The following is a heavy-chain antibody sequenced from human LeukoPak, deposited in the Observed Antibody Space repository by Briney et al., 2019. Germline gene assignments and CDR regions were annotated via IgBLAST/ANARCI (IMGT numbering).Heavy chain of an antibody. CDR1: GFTFDDYA. CDR2: ISWNSGNI. J-gene: IGHJ3*02. V-gene: IGHV3-9*01. Sequence: GGSLRLSCAASGFTFDDYAMHWVRQAPGKGLEWVSGISWNSGNIGYADSVKGRFTISRDNSKNTLYLQMNSLRAEDTAVYYCAKDEEVLRFLEWSPYAFDIWGQGTMVTVSS. D-gene: IGHD3-3*01. CDR3: AKDEEVLRFLEWSPYAFDI.